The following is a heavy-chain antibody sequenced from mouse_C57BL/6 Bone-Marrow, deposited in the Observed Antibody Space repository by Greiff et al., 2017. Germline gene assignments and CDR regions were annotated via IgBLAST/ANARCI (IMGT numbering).Heavy chain of an antibody. J-gene: IGHJ4*01. CDR3: AYYYGRSYYAMDY. D-gene: IGHD1-1*01. Sequence: EVKLQESGPGLVKPSQSLSLTCSVTGYSITSGYYWNWIRQFPGNKLEWMGYISYDGSNNYNPSLKNRISITRDTSKNQFFLKLNSVTTEDTATYYCAYYYGRSYYAMDYWGQGTSVTVSS. CDR1: GYSITSGYY. V-gene: IGHV3-6*01. CDR2: ISYDGSN.